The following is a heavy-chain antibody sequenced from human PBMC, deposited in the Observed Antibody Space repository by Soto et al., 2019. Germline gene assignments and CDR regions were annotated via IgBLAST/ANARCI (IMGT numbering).Heavy chain of an antibody. Sequence: SLPLSCVASGFTFNSYWMHWVRQAAGKGLVWVSRINSDGSSTSYADSVKGRFTISRDNAKNTLYLQMNSLRAEATAVYYCARARVRFLEWYPPGGMDVWGQRTTVTVS. V-gene: IGHV3-74*01. CDR2: INSDGSST. CDR3: ARARVRFLEWYPPGGMDV. CDR1: GFTFNSYW. D-gene: IGHD3-3*01. J-gene: IGHJ6*02.